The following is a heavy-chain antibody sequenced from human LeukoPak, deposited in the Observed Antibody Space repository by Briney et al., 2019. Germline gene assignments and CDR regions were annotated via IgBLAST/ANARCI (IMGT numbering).Heavy chain of an antibody. V-gene: IGHV4-59*01. CDR1: GGSISSYY. J-gene: IGHJ4*02. CDR3: ARETVGGSGY. CDR2: IYYSGST. D-gene: IGHD3-16*01. Sequence: SETLSLTCTVSGGSISSYYWSWIRQPPGKGLEWIGYIYYSGSTNYNPSLKSRVTISVDTSKNQFSLKLSSVTAADTAVYYCARETVGGSGYRGQGTLVTVSS.